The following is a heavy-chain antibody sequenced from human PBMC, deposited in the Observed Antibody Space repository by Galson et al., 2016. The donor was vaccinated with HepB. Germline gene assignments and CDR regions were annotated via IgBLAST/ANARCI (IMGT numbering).Heavy chain of an antibody. V-gene: IGHV3-48*01. J-gene: IGHJ5*02. CDR1: GFTFSSYT. CDR3: PRYGDYVGVYP. Sequence: SLRLSCAASGFTFSSYTMNWVRQAPGKGLEWVSYISSSSSSIYYADSVKGRFTISRDNAKNSLYLQMNRLRAEDTALYYCPRYGDYVGVYPGGQGTRVTVSS. CDR2: ISSSSSSI. D-gene: IGHD4-17*01.